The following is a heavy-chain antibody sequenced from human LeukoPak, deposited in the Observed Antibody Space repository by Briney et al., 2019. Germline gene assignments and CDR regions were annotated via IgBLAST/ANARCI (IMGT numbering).Heavy chain of an antibody. CDR1: GYTFTSYG. V-gene: IGHV1-18*01. D-gene: IGHD2-2*02. CDR3: ARGPWVGRAAILPPDY. CDR2: ISAYNGNT. J-gene: IGHJ4*02. Sequence: ASVKVSCKASGYTFTSYGISWVRQAPGQGLEWMGWISAYNGNTNYAQKLRGRVTMTTDTSTSTAYMELRSLRSDDTAVYYCARGPWVGRAAILPPDYWGQGTLVTVSS.